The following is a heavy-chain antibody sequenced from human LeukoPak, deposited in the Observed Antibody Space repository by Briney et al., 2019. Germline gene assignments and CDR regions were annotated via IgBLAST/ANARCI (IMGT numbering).Heavy chain of an antibody. J-gene: IGHJ4*02. CDR1: GFTFSSYG. CDR2: IRYDGSNK. V-gene: IGHV3-30*02. CDR3: ARNLWVGDRYGSTFDY. Sequence: GGSLRLSCAASGFTFSSYGMHWVRQAPGKGLEWVAFIRYDGSNKYYADSVKGRFTISRDNSKNTLYLQMNSLRAEDTAVYYCARNLWVGDRYGSTFDYWGQGTLVTVSS. D-gene: IGHD3-10*01.